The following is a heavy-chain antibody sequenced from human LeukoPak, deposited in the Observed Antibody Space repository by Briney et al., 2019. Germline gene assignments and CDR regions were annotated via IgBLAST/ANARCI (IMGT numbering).Heavy chain of an antibody. CDR2: ISYDGSNK. V-gene: IGHV3-30-3*01. CDR3: ARGWELLIDY. CDR1: GFTFSSYA. Sequence: PGGSLRLSCAASGFTFSSYAMHWVRQAPGKGLEWVAVISYDGSNKYYADSVKGRFTISRDNSKNTLYLQMNSLRAEDTAVYYCARGWELLIDYWGQGTLVTVSS. D-gene: IGHD1-26*01. J-gene: IGHJ4*02.